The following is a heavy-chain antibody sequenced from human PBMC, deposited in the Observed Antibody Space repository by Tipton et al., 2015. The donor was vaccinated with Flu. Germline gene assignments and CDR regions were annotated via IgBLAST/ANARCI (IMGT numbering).Heavy chain of an antibody. V-gene: IGHV4-59*01. CDR3: ARVYGDYGLDAFDI. CDR2: IYYSGST. D-gene: IGHD4-17*01. J-gene: IGHJ3*02. Sequence: TLSLTCTVSGGSISSYYWSWIRQPPGKGLEWIGYIYYSGSTNYNPSLKSRVTISVDTSKNQFSLKLSSVTAADTAVYYCARVYGDYGLDAFDIWGQGTMVTVSS. CDR1: GGSISSYY.